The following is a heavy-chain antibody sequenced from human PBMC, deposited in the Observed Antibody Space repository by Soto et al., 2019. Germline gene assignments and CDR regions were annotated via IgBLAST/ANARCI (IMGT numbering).Heavy chain of an antibody. Sequence: PSEPLSIPFSVTGVTMRYGGYSWSWIRQSPGKGLEWLGYISHLETTYYNPSFKSRLSLSIDRTGNQFSLSLSSMTAADTAVYYCAKVTESMIVVVIPPYYFDYWGQGTLVTVAS. CDR1: GVTMRYGGYS. D-gene: IGHD3-22*01. CDR3: AKVTESMIVVVIPPYYFDY. CDR2: ISHLETT. V-gene: IGHV4-30-2*06. J-gene: IGHJ4*02.